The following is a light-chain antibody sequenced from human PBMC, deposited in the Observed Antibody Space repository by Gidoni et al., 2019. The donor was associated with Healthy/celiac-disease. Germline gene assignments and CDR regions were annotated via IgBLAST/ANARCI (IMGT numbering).Light chain of an antibody. J-gene: IGKJ1*01. CDR1: QSISSW. CDR3: QQYNSYST. Sequence: DIQMTQSPSTLSASVGDRVTITCRASQSISSWLVWYQQKPGKAPKLLIYDASSLESGVPPRFSGSGSGTEFTLTISSLQPDDFATYYCQQYNSYSTFGQGTKVEIK. V-gene: IGKV1-5*01. CDR2: DAS.